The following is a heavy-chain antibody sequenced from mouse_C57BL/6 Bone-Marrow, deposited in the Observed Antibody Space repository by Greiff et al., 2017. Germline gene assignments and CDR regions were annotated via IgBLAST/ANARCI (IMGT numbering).Heavy chain of an antibody. V-gene: IGHV7-1*01. CDR3: ARDAVYDGYYVSLAY. Sequence: EVKVVESGGGLVQSGRSLRLSCATSGFTFSDFYMEWVRQAPGKGLEWIAASRNKANDYTTEYSASVKGRFIVSRDTSQSILYLQMNALRAEDTAIYYCARDAVYDGYYVSLAYWGQGTLVTVSA. D-gene: IGHD2-3*01. CDR2: SRNKANDYTT. CDR1: GFTFSDFY. J-gene: IGHJ3*01.